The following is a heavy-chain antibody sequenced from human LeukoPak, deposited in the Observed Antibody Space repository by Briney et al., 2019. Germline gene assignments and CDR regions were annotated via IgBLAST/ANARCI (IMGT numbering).Heavy chain of an antibody. D-gene: IGHD5-18*01. CDR2: IYHSGST. J-gene: IGHJ3*02. Sequence: SETLSLTCAVSGGSISSSNWWSWVRKPPGKGLEWIGEIYHSGSTNYNPSLKSRVTISVDKSKNQFSLKLSSVTAADTAVYYCARDQEKGVQLWSYAFDIWGQGTMVTVSS. CDR1: GGSISSSNW. CDR3: ARDQEKGVQLWSYAFDI. V-gene: IGHV4-4*02.